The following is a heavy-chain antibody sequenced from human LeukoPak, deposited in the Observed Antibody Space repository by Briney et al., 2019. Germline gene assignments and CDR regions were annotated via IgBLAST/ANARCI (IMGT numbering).Heavy chain of an antibody. Sequence: GGSLRLSCAASGFTFSSYNMNWVRHAPGKGLEWVSSISSSSSYIYYADSVKGRFTISRDNAKNSLYLQMNSLRAEDTAVYYCARDKIAAAGTDYYYGMDVWGQGTTVTVSS. CDR3: ARDKIAAAGTDYYYGMDV. CDR2: ISSSSSYI. V-gene: IGHV3-21*01. CDR1: GFTFSSYN. J-gene: IGHJ6*02. D-gene: IGHD6-13*01.